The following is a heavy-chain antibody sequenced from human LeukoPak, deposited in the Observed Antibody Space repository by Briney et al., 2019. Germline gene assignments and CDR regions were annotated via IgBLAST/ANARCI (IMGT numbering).Heavy chain of an antibody. V-gene: IGHV1-2*06. D-gene: IGHD6-6*01. Sequence: ASVKVSCKASGYTFTGYYMHRVRQAPGQGLEWMGRINPNSGGTNYAQKFQGRVTMTRDTSIRTAYMELSRLRSDDTAVYYCARDDEASRFRYSSSYCGLDYWGQGTLVTVSS. CDR1: GYTFTGYY. CDR2: INPNSGGT. CDR3: ARDDEASRFRYSSSYCGLDY. J-gene: IGHJ4*02.